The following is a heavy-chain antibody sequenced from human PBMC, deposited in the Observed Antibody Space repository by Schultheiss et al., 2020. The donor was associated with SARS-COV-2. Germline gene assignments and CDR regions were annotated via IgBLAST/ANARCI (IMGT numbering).Heavy chain of an antibody. CDR1: GFTLDDYA. V-gene: IGHV3-43D*03. Sequence: GGSLRLSCAASGFTLDDYAMHWVRQAPGKGLEWVSLISWDGGSTYYADSVKGRFTISRDNSKNSLYLQMNSLRAEDTALYYCAKDNYYDSSGPSFDYWGQGTLVTVSS. D-gene: IGHD3-22*01. J-gene: IGHJ4*02. CDR2: ISWDGGST. CDR3: AKDNYYDSSGPSFDY.